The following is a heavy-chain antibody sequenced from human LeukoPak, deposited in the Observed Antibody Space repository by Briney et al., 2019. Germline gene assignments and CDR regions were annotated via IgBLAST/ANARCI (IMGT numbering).Heavy chain of an antibody. Sequence: GGSLRLSCAASGFTFSSYAMHWVRQAPGMGLEYVSAISSNGGSTYYANSVKGRFTISRDNSKNTLYLQMGSLRAEDMAVYYCARGQYSSGWYFDYWGQGTLVTVSS. V-gene: IGHV3-64*01. J-gene: IGHJ4*02. D-gene: IGHD6-19*01. CDR1: GFTFSSYA. CDR2: ISSNGGST. CDR3: ARGQYSSGWYFDY.